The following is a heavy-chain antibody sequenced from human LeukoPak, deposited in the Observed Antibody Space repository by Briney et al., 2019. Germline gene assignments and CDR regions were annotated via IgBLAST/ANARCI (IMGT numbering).Heavy chain of an antibody. CDR2: ISYDGSNK. V-gene: IGHV3-30*04. Sequence: GRSLRLSCAASGFTFSSYAMHWVRQAPGKGLEWVAVISYDGSNKYYADSVKGRFTISRDNSKNTLYLRMNSLRAEDTAVYYCARGGGNAVAGEVDYWGQGTLVTVSS. CDR1: GFTFSSYA. CDR3: ARGGGNAVAGEVDY. J-gene: IGHJ4*02. D-gene: IGHD6-19*01.